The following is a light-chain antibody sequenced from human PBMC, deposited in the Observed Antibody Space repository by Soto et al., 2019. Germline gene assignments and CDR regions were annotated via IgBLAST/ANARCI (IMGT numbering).Light chain of an antibody. J-gene: IGKJ5*01. V-gene: IGKV3-15*01. Sequence: SPATLSVSPGERATLSCRASQSVSSNLAWYQQKPGQAPRLLIYGASTRATGIPARFSGSGSGTEFTLTISSLQSEDFAVYYCQQYHNWPITFGQGTRLEIK. CDR1: QSVSSN. CDR2: GAS. CDR3: QQYHNWPIT.